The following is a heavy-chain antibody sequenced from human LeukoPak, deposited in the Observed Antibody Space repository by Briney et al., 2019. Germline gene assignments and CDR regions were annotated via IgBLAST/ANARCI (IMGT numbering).Heavy chain of an antibody. D-gene: IGHD2-15*01. J-gene: IGHJ4*02. CDR1: GFTFSNAW. V-gene: IGHV3-30*03. Sequence: PGGSLRLSCAASGFTFSNAWMSWVRQAPGKGLEWVAVISYDGSNKYYADSVKGRFTISRDNSKNTLYLQMNSLRAEDTAVYYCARGGDIVVVVAATRTYYFDYWGQGTLVTVSS. CDR3: ARGGDIVVVVAATRTYYFDY. CDR2: ISYDGSNK.